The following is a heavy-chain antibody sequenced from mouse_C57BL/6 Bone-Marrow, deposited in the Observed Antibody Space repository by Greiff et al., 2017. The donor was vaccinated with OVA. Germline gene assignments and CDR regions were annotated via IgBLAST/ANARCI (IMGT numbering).Heavy chain of an antibody. V-gene: IGHV5-6*01. CDR1: GFTFSSYG. CDR2: ISSGGSYT. Sequence: EVKLMESGGDLVKPGGSLKLSCAASGFTFSSYGMSWVRQTPDKRLEWVATISSGGSYTYYPDSVKGRFTISRDNAKNTLYLQMSSLKSEDTAMYYFARHSGTGYYFDYWGQGTTLTVSS. CDR3: ARHSGTGYYFDY. D-gene: IGHD4-1*01. J-gene: IGHJ2*01.